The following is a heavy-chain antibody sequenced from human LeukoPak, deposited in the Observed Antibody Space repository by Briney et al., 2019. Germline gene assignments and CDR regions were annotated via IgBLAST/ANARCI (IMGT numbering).Heavy chain of an antibody. CDR1: GYTFTSYG. J-gene: IGHJ5*02. D-gene: IGHD6-13*01. CDR2: ISAINGKT. V-gene: IGHV1-18*01. Sequence: GASVTVSCKASGYTFTSYGISWVRQAPGQGLEWMGWISAINGKTNYAQKLQGRVTITTDTSTSTAYMELRSLRSVDTGVYYCARDVSPLAAAGMTPYNLVDPCGQGTLVTVSS. CDR3: ARDVSPLAAAGMTPYNLVDP.